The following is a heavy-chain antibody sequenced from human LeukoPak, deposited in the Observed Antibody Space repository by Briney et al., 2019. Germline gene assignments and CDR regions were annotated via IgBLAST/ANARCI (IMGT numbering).Heavy chain of an antibody. D-gene: IGHD1-26*01. Sequence: MASETLSHTCTVSGGSISSYYWSWIRQPPGKGLEWIGYIYYSGSTNYNPSLKSRVTISVDTSKNQFSLKLSSVTAADTAVYYCARVGPGSYSDFARPHYFDYWGQGTLVTVSS. CDR2: IYYSGST. CDR1: GGSISSYY. J-gene: IGHJ4*02. CDR3: ARVGPGSYSDFARPHYFDY. V-gene: IGHV4-59*01.